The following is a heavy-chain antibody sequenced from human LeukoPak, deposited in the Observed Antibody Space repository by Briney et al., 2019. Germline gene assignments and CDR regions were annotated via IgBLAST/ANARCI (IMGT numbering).Heavy chain of an antibody. CDR1: GYTFTTHV. V-gene: IGHV1-18*01. Sequence: ASVKVSCKASGYTFTTHVIAWVRQAPRQGLEWMGWISAHNGNTNYAQSLQGRVTMTTDTSTNTAYMELRSLRSDDTAVYYCARDGYFDLWGRGTLVTVSS. CDR3: ARDGYFDL. CDR2: ISAHNGNT. J-gene: IGHJ2*01.